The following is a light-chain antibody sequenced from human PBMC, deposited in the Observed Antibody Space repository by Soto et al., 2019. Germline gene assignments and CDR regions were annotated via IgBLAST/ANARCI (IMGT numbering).Light chain of an antibody. CDR3: QQYGSSGT. CDR2: GAS. V-gene: IGKV3-20*01. Sequence: EIVLTQSPATLFLSPGERATLSGRASQSVSSSYLAWYQQKPGKAPRLLIYGASNRATGIPDRLSGSGSGTDFTLTIRRLEPEDFAVYYCQQYGSSGTFGQGTKVDIK. CDR1: QSVSSSY. J-gene: IGKJ1*01.